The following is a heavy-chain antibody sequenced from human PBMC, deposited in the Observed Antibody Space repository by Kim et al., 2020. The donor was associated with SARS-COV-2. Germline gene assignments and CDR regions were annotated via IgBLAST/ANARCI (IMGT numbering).Heavy chain of an antibody. J-gene: IGHJ4*02. Sequence: GGSLRLSCAASGFTFSSYGMHWVRQAPGKGLEWVAVIWYDGSNKYYADSVKGRFTISRDNSKNTLYLQMNSLRAEDTAVYYCAKAAAGMGGCFDYWGQGTLVTVSS. V-gene: IGHV3-33*06. CDR2: IWYDGSNK. CDR1: GFTFSSYG. CDR3: AKAAAGMGGCFDY. D-gene: IGHD6-13*01.